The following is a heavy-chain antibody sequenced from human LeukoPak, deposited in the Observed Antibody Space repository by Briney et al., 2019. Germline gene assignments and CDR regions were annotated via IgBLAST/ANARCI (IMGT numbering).Heavy chain of an antibody. D-gene: IGHD3-3*01. CDR2: INHSGST. CDR3: ARVGTTLRFNWFDP. CDR1: GGSFSGYY. Sequence: KPSETLSLTCAVYGGSFSGYYWSWIRQPPGKGLEWIGEINHSGSTNYNPSLKSRVTISVDTSKNQFSLKLSSVTAADTAVYYCARVGTTLRFNWFDPWGQGTLVTVSP. J-gene: IGHJ5*02. V-gene: IGHV4-34*01.